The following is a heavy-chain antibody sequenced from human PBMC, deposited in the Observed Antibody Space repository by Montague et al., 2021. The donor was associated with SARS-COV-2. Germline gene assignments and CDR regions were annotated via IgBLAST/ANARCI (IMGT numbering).Heavy chain of an antibody. Sequence: KPSLQSRVTISVDTSKNQFSLKLSYVTSADTAVYYCASTPGQIAGDDFDFWGQGTMVTVSS. J-gene: IGHJ3*01. CDR3: ASTPGQIAGDDFDF. D-gene: IGHD2-21*01. V-gene: IGHV4-59*01.